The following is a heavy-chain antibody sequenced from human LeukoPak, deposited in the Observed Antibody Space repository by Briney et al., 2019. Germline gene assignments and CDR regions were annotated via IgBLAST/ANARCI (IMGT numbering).Heavy chain of an antibody. J-gene: IGHJ4*02. Sequence: GGSLRLSCAASGFTFSSYCMSWVRQAPGKGLEWVVNIKQSGSEKYYADSVKGRFTITRDNVKNSLYLPMDRLRSEDTAVYYGARGAAASTVFDYWGQGTLVTVSS. D-gene: IGHD6-13*01. CDR1: GFTFSSYC. V-gene: IGHV3-7*03. CDR3: ARGAAASTVFDY. CDR2: IKQSGSEK.